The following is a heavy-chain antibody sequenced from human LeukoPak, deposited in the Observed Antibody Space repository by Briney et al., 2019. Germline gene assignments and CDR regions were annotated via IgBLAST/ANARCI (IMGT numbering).Heavy chain of an antibody. Sequence: PGGSLRLSCAASGFAFSGYSMNWIRQAPGKGLEWVAYISYSSYTIHYADSVKGRFTISRDNAKNSLYLQMNSLRAEDTAMYYCARDGDGNFGYWGQGTLVTVSS. V-gene: IGHV3-48*04. CDR1: GFAFSGYS. J-gene: IGHJ4*02. CDR3: ARDGDGNFGY. CDR2: ISYSSYTI. D-gene: IGHD4-17*01.